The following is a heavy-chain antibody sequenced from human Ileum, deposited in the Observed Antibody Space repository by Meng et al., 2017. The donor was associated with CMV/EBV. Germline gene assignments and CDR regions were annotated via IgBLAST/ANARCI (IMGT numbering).Heavy chain of an antibody. V-gene: IGHV4-61*02. D-gene: IGHD4-11*01. CDR3: ARDRENDYYFDL. CDR1: GDSISSGSYY. CDR2: IYTSGST. Sequence: QVHLPESGPGLVKPSQTLSLTCTVLGDSISSGSYYWSWIRQPAGKGLEWIGRIYTSGSTSYNPSLKSRITISLDTSKNQFSLKLNSVTAADTAVYFCARDRENDYYFDLWGRGTLVTVSS. J-gene: IGHJ2*01.